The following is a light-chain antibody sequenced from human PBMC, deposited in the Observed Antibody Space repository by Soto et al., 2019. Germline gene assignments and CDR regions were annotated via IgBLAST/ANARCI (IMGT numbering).Light chain of an antibody. CDR2: VAS. J-gene: IGKJ3*01. V-gene: IGKV3-15*01. CDR1: QSVSSN. Sequence: EIVMTQSPATLSVSPGERATLSCRASQSVSSNLAWYQQKPGQTPKLLIYVASTRATGIPARFSGSGSGTEFTLTISSLQSEDFAVYYCQQYNTWPLTFGPGTKVDIK. CDR3: QQYNTWPLT.